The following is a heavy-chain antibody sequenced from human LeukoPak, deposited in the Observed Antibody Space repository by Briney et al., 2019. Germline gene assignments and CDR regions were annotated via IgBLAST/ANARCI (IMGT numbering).Heavy chain of an antibody. J-gene: IGHJ6*03. CDR1: GDSISSTNYY. CDR3: ARDIDGSPGYYYMDV. Sequence: PSETLSLTCTVSGDSISSTNYYWGWIRQPPGKGLEWIGSIYYSGSTNYDPSLKSRVTISIDTSKNQFSLTLSSVTAADTAVYYCARDIDGSPGYYYMDVWGKGTTVTISS. D-gene: IGHD1-26*01. V-gene: IGHV4-39*07. CDR2: IYYSGST.